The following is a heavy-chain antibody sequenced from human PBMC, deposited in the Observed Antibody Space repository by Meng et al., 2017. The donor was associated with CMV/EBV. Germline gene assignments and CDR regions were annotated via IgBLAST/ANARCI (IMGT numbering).Heavy chain of an antibody. CDR3: AKAPQMFLEWLSIDY. D-gene: IGHD3-3*01. CDR2: VHYGGGTK. J-gene: IGHJ4*02. CDR1: GFRFSDYG. V-gene: IGHV3-30*02. Sequence: GGSLRLSCAASGFRFSDYGMHWVRQAPGKGLEWVAFVHYGGGTKYYADSVKGRFTISRDNSKNTLYLQMNSLRPDDTAVYYCAKAPQMFLEWLSIDYWGQGTLVTVSS.